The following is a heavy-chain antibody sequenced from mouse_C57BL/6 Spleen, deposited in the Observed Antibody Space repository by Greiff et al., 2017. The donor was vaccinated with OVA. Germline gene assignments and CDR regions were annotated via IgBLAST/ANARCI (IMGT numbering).Heavy chain of an antibody. Sequence: EVKLVESEGGLVQPGSSMKLSCTASGFTFSDYYMAWVRQVPEKGLEWVANINYDGSSTYYLDSLKSRFIISRDNAKNILYLQMSSLKSEDTATDYCARFDYDGYFDVWGTGTTVTVSS. CDR2: INYDGSST. V-gene: IGHV5-16*01. CDR3: ARFDYDGYFDV. D-gene: IGHD2-4*01. J-gene: IGHJ1*03. CDR1: GFTFSDYY.